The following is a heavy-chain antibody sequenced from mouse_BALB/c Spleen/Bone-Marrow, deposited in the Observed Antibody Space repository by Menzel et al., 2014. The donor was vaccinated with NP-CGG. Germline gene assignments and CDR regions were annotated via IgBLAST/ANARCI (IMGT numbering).Heavy chain of an antibody. CDR1: GYSFTGYN. D-gene: IGHD2-3*01. CDR3: ARGHDGYRTWFAY. Sequence: VQLQQSGPELEKPGASVKIPCKASGYSFTGYNMNWVKQSNGKSLEWIGNIDPSYGGTTYNQKFKGKATLTVDKSSSTAYMQLKSLTSEDSAVYYCARGHDGYRTWFAYWGQGTLVTVSA. CDR2: IDPSYGGT. J-gene: IGHJ3*01. V-gene: IGHV1-39*01.